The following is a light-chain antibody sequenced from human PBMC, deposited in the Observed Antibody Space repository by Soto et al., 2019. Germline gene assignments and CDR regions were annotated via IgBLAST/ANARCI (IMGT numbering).Light chain of an antibody. CDR1: QSLVHSDGNTY. CDR3: MQATRFTRS. CDR2: KIS. J-gene: IGKJ1*01. Sequence: DIVMTQTPLSLPVTLGQRVSISCRSSQSLVHSDGNTYLSWFHQRPGQPPRLLLYKISNRFSGVPDRFRGSGAATDFTLKITRVEAEDVGVYYCMQATRFTRSFCQVTKVDIK. V-gene: IGKV2-24*01.